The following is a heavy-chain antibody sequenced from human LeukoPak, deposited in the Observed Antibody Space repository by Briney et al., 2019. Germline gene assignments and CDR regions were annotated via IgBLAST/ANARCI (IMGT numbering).Heavy chain of an antibody. CDR1: GYSFTSYW. J-gene: IGHJ5*02. CDR3: ARSGSYYYGSGISNFWFDP. V-gene: IGHV5-51*01. CDR2: IYPGDSDT. Sequence: GESLKISCKGSGYSFTSYWIGWVRQMPGKGLEWVGIIYPGDSDTRYSPSFQGQVTISADKSISTAYLQWSSLKASDTAMYYCARSGSYYYGSGISNFWFDPWGQGTLVTVSS. D-gene: IGHD3-10*01.